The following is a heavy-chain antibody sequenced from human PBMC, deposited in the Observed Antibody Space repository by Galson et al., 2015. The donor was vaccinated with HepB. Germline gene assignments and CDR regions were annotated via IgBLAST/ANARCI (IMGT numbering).Heavy chain of an antibody. CDR1: GYTFSSYS. V-gene: IGHV1-18*01. CDR2: ISAYDRKT. D-gene: IGHD2-15*01. CDR3: ARGALVAVVAATQNNWFDP. Sequence: SVKVSCKASGYTFSSYSITWVRQAPGQGLEWMGWISAYDRKTNYAQKFQGRVTMTTDTSTTTAYMELRSLRSDDTAVYYCARGALVAVVAATQNNWFDPWGQGTLVTVSS. J-gene: IGHJ5*02.